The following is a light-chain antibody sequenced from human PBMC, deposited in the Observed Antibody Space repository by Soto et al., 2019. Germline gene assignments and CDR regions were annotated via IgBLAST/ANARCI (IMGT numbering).Light chain of an antibody. V-gene: IGKV1-39*01. CDR3: QQSYGTPPT. CDR1: QSISTY. CDR2: AAS. Sequence: DIQMTQSPSSLSASVGDRVTITCRASQSISTYLNWYQQKPGKAPELMIFAASSLQSGVPSRFSGSGSGTDFTLTISSLQPEDFATYYCQQSYGTPPTFGGGNKVEIK. J-gene: IGKJ4*01.